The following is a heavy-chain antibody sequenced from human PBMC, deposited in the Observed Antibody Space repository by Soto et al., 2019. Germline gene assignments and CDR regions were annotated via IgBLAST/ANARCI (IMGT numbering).Heavy chain of an antibody. D-gene: IGHD4-17*01. J-gene: IGHJ4*02. Sequence: QVQLQESGPGLVKPSETLSLTCTVSGGSISSYYWSWIRQPPGKGLEWIGYIYYSGSTNYNPSLKSRVTISVDTSKNQFSLKLSSVTAADTAVYYCARAPYYGDYPFDYWGQGTLVTVSS. V-gene: IGHV4-59*01. CDR3: ARAPYYGDYPFDY. CDR2: IYYSGST. CDR1: GGSISSYY.